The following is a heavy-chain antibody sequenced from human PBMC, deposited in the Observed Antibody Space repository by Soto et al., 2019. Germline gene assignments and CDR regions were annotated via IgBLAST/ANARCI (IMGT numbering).Heavy chain of an antibody. CDR2: INHSGST. J-gene: IGHJ6*03. Sequence: PSETLSLTCAVYGGSISGYYWSWIRQPPGKGLEWIGEINHSGSTNYNPSLKSRVTISVDTSKNQFSLKLSSVTAADTAVYYCARGVQGYCSSTSCSSGGYYYYYMDVWGKGTTVTVSS. V-gene: IGHV4-34*01. D-gene: IGHD2-2*01. CDR1: GGSISGYY. CDR3: ARGVQGYCSSTSCSSGGYYYYYMDV.